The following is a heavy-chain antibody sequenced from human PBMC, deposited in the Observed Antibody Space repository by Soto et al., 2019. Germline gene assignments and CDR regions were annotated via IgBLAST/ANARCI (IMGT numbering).Heavy chain of an antibody. CDR3: ARELGYCSSTSCPPFGP. CDR2: IYYSGST. V-gene: IGHV4-59*01. D-gene: IGHD2-2*01. Sequence: SETLSLTCTVSGGSISSYYWSWIRQPPGKGLEWIGYIYYSGSTNYNPSLKSRVTISVDTSKNQFSLKLSSVTAADTAVYYCARELGYCSSTSCPPFGPGGQGTLVTVS. J-gene: IGHJ5*02. CDR1: GGSISSYY.